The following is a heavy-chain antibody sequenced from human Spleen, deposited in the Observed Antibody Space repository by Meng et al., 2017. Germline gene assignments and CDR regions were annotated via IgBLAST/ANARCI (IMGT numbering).Heavy chain of an antibody. J-gene: IGHJ6*02. CDR2: IKSKTDGGTT. CDR3: TTDQDLPPFFGPPADNFDWLLYGNYYYGMDV. D-gene: IGHD3-9*01. V-gene: IGHV3-15*01. CDR1: GFTFSNAW. Sequence: GESLKISCAASGFTFSNAWMSWVRQAPGKGLEWVGRIKSKTDGGTTDYAAPVKGRFTISRDDSKNTLYLQMNSLKTEDTAVYYCTTDQDLPPFFGPPADNFDWLLYGNYYYGMDVWGQGTTVTVSS.